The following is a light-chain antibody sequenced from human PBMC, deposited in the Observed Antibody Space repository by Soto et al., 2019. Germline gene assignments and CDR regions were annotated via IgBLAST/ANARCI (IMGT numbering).Light chain of an antibody. Sequence: DIQMTQSPSSLSASVGDRVTITCRASQGITNYLAWYQQKPGKVPKLLIYAASTSQSGVPSRFSGSGFGTDFTLTISSLQPEDVATYYCQKYNSALFAFGQGTRLEIK. CDR3: QKYNSALFA. CDR2: AAS. J-gene: IGKJ5*01. CDR1: QGITNY. V-gene: IGKV1-27*01.